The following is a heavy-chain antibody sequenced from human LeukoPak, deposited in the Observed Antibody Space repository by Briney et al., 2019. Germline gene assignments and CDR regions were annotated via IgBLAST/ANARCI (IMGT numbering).Heavy chain of an antibody. Sequence: SETLSLTCTVSGGSISSYYWSWIRQPPGKGLEWIGYIYYSGSTYYNPSLKSRVTISVDTSKNQFSLKLSSVTAADTAVYYCASIAAAYYYFDYWGQGTLVTVSS. V-gene: IGHV4-59*04. CDR2: IYYSGST. CDR3: ASIAAAYYYFDY. J-gene: IGHJ4*02. D-gene: IGHD6-13*01. CDR1: GGSISSYY.